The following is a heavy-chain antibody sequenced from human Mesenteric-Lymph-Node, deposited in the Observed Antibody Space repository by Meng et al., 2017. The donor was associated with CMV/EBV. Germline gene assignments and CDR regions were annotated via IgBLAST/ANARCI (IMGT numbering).Heavy chain of an antibody. CDR3: ARDRLFYYDSSGYYYGMDV. V-gene: IGHV3-21*01. Sequence: GESLKISCTASGFTLSSYSMNWFRQAPGKGLEWVSSITVSYTSYADSVKGRFTISRDNSNNTLYLQMNSLRAEDTAVYYCARDRLFYYDSSGYYYGMDVWGQAATVTVSS. CDR2: ITVSYT. CDR1: GFTLSSYS. J-gene: IGHJ6*02. D-gene: IGHD3-22*01.